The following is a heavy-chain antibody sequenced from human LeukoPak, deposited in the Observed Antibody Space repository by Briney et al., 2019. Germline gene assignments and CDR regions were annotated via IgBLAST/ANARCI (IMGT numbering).Heavy chain of an antibody. CDR1: GYTFTGYD. J-gene: IGHJ4*02. Sequence: ASVKVSCKASGYTFTGYDINWVRQATGQGLEWMGWMSPKSGNTGYAQKFQGRVTMTSNTAISTAYMELSSLRSEDTAVYYCVRTPPNWGADYWGQGTLVTVSS. D-gene: IGHD7-27*01. CDR2: MSPKSGNT. V-gene: IGHV1-8*01. CDR3: VRTPPNWGADY.